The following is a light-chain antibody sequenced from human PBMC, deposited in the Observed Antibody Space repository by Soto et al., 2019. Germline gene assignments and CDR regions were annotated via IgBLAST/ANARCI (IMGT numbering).Light chain of an antibody. CDR2: GAS. CDR1: QSVSSK. V-gene: IGKV3-15*01. CDR3: QQYNNWPPWT. Sequence: EIVMTQSPATLSVSPGERATLSCRASQSVSSKLAWYQQKPGQAPRLLIYGASTRATGIPARFSGSGSGTEFTLTISSLQSEDVAVYYCQQYNNWPPWTFGQGTKVEI. J-gene: IGKJ1*01.